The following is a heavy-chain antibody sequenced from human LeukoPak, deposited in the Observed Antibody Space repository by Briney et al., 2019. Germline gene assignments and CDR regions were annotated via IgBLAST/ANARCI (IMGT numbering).Heavy chain of an antibody. CDR2: IKSKTDGGTT. J-gene: IGHJ4*02. CDR1: GFTFSNAW. CDR3: TTWQWLVWGNGWAYFDY. Sequence: GGSLRLYCAASGFTFSNAWMSWVRQAQGKGLEWVGRIKSKTDGGTTDYAAPVKGRFTISRDDSKNTLKLQVNSLKTEDTAVYYCTTWQWLVWGNGWAYFDYWGQGTLVTVSS. D-gene: IGHD6-19*01. V-gene: IGHV3-15*01.